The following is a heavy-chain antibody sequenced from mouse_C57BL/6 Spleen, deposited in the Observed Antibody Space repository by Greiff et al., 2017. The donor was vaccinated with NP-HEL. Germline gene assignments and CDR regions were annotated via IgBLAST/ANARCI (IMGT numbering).Heavy chain of an antibody. CDR1: GYTFTSYW. CDR3: ARTHRSSYVAGFLDV. V-gene: IGHV1-69*01. Sequence: VQLQQPGAELVMPGASVKLSCKASGYTFTSYWMHWVKQRPGQGLEWIGEIDPSDSYTTYNQKFKGKSTLTVNKSSSTAYMQLSSLTSEDSAVYYCARTHRSSYVAGFLDVWGKGNTVNVSS. J-gene: IGHJ1*03. CDR2: IDPSDSYT. D-gene: IGHD1-1*01.